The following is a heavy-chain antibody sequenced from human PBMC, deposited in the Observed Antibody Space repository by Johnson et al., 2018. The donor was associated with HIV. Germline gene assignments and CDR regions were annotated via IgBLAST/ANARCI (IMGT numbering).Heavy chain of an antibody. D-gene: IGHD3-9*01. V-gene: IGHV3-30-3*01. Sequence: QVQLVESGGGLVQPGGSLRLSCSASGFSFNDYAMHWVRQAPGKGLEWVAVISFDGGAIYYADSVEGRFTISRDNSKNTLYLQMNSLRVEDTAVYYCARDYDIPRDDAFDIWGQGTMVTVSS. CDR2: ISFDGGAI. CDR1: GFSFNDYA. J-gene: IGHJ3*02. CDR3: ARDYDIPRDDAFDI.